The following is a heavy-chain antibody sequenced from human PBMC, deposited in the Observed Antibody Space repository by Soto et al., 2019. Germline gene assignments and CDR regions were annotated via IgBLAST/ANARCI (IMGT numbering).Heavy chain of an antibody. D-gene: IGHD3-10*02. CDR1: GYNFTNYH. CDR2: ISSYTGNTYYQHSANT. J-gene: IGHJ6*02. CDR3: ARDPLSSFAMDV. Sequence: GASVKVSCKASGYNFTNYHIHWVRQAPGQGLEWMGWISSYTGNTYYQHSANTNYAQKFQGRLTISADDSTSTAYVELTSLESDDTAVYYCARDPLSSFAMDVWGQGTTVTAP. V-gene: IGHV1-18*04.